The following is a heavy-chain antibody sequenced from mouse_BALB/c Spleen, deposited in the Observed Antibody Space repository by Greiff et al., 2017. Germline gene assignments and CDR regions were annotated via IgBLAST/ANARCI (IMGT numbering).Heavy chain of an antibody. D-gene: IGHD1-1*01. Sequence: EVKLMESGGGLVQHGGSLRLSCATSGFTFTDYYMSWVRQPPGKALEWLGFIRNKANGYTTEYSASVKGRFTISRDNSQSILYLQMNTLRAEDSATYYCARAPSTVVATDWYFDVWGAGTTVTVSS. J-gene: IGHJ1*01. CDR2: IRNKANGYTT. V-gene: IGHV7-3*02. CDR1: GFTFTDYY. CDR3: ARAPSTVVATDWYFDV.